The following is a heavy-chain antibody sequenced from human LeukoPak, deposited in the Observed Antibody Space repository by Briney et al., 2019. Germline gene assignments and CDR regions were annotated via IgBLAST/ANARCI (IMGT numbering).Heavy chain of an antibody. CDR3: ARDGYSGSKRGFYFDS. Sequence: PGGSLRLSCAASGSTFSTYGMHWVRQTPGKGLEWVAVMWYDGSNKYYADSAKGRFTISRDNSKNTLDLQMNSLRVEDTAVYYCARDGYSGSKRGFYFDSWGQGTLVTVSS. D-gene: IGHD5-12*01. CDR1: GSTFSTYG. CDR2: MWYDGSNK. J-gene: IGHJ4*02. V-gene: IGHV3-33*01.